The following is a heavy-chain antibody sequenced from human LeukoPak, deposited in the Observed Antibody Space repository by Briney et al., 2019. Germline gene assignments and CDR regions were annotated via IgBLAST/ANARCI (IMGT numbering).Heavy chain of an antibody. V-gene: IGHV3-7*01. D-gene: IGHD6-13*01. CDR1: GFIFSDYW. Sequence: GGSLRLSCAASGFIFSDYWMAWVRQAPGKRLEWVASTEQDGSANYYLDSVKGRFTISRDNAETSLYLQMNSLRAEDTALYYCARYLTGLSRSWSDDCWGQGTLVTVSS. CDR2: TEQDGSAN. J-gene: IGHJ4*02. CDR3: ARYLTGLSRSWSDDC.